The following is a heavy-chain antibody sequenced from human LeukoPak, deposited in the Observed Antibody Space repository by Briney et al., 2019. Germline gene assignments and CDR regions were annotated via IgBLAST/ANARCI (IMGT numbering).Heavy chain of an antibody. CDR3: AKDEGYFDTAYYFDY. CDR1: GFTFSSYG. CDR2: ISYDGSNK. V-gene: IGHV3-30*18. D-gene: IGHD3-9*01. J-gene: IGHJ4*02. Sequence: PGGSLRLSCAASGFTFSSYGMHWVRQAPGKGLEWVAVISYDGSNKYYADSVKGRFTISRDNSKNTLYLQMNSLRAEDTAVYHCAKDEGYFDTAYYFDYWGQGTLVTVSS.